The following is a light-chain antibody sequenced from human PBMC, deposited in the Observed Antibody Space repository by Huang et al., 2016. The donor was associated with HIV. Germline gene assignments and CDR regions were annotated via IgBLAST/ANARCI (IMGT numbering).Light chain of an antibody. J-gene: IGKJ4*01. V-gene: IGKV2-28*01. CDR3: MQALQTPRT. CDR2: LGS. Sequence: DIVMTQSPLSLPVTPGEPASISCRSSQSLLHSDGYNYLDWYLQRPGQSPQLLIYLGSNRASGGPDRFSGSGSGTDFTLKISRLEAEDVGVYYCMQALQTPRTFGGGTKVEIK. CDR1: QSLLHSDGYNY.